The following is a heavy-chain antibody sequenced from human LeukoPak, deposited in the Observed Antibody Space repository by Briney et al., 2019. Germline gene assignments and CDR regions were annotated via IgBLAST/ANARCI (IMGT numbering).Heavy chain of an antibody. Sequence: GGSLRLSCAASGFPFGSYGMHWVRQAPGKGLEWLASINSDGSEKNYVDSVRGRFAISRDNAKTSLYLQMKTVRVEDTAVYYCARGGSTRFAYWGQGILVTVSS. D-gene: IGHD1-26*01. CDR3: ARGGSTRFAY. J-gene: IGHJ4*02. V-gene: IGHV3-7*01. CDR2: INSDGSEK. CDR1: GFPFGSYG.